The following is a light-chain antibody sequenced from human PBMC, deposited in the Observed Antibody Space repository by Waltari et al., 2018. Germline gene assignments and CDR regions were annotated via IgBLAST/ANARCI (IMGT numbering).Light chain of an antibody. Sequence: DFVMTQSPDSLAVSLGERATINCKSSQSRLWTSNNRKYLAWYQRKPGQPPKLLMNWASIRQSGVPDRFSGSGSVTDFALIISSVQAEDVAVYYCQQFYSLPLTFGGGTKVEIK. J-gene: IGKJ4*01. V-gene: IGKV4-1*01. CDR3: QQFYSLPLT. CDR2: WAS. CDR1: QSRLWTSNNRKY.